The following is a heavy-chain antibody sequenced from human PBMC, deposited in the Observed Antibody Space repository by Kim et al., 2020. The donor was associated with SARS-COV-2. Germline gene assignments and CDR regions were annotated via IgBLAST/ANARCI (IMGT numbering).Heavy chain of an antibody. CDR3: ALESDVAGNDY. CDR2: ISSSGSTI. Sequence: GGSLRLSCATSGFTFSSYAMNWVRQAPGKGLEWVSYISSSGSTIHYADSVKGRFTISRDNAKNSLYLQMNSLRAEDTAVYYCALESDVAGNDYRGQGALVSVSS. CDR1: GFTFSSYA. V-gene: IGHV3-48*03. D-gene: IGHD6-19*01. J-gene: IGHJ4*02.